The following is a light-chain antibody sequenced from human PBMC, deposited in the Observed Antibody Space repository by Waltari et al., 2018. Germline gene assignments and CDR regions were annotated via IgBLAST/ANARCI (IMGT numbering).Light chain of an antibody. J-gene: IGKJ3*01. Sequence: DIVLTQSPGTLSLSPGARGTRSCRASQRVNSNYLAWYQHKPGQAPRLLIYGASSRATGIPDRFSGSGSGTDFTLTISRLEPEDFAVYYCQYYGSSASFGPGTKVDI. CDR2: GAS. CDR1: QRVNSNY. CDR3: QYYGSSAS. V-gene: IGKV3-20*01.